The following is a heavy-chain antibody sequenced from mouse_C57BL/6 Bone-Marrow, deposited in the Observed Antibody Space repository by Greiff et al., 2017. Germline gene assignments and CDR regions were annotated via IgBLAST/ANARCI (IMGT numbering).Heavy chain of an antibody. CDR3: ARVRYYYGSSPYFDV. CDR2: IYPGDGDT. Sequence: QVQLQQSGPELVKPGASVKISCKASGYAFSSSWMNWVKQRPGKGLEWIGRIYPGDGDTNYNGKFKGKATLTADKSSSTAYMQLRSLTSEDSAVYFCARVRYYYGSSPYFDVWGTGTTGTVSS. CDR1: GYAFSSSW. D-gene: IGHD1-1*01. J-gene: IGHJ1*03. V-gene: IGHV1-82*01.